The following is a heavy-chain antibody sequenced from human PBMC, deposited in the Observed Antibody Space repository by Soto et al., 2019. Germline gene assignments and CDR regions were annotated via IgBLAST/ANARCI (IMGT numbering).Heavy chain of an antibody. D-gene: IGHD6-19*01. J-gene: IGHJ4*02. CDR3: AKEIAVAEYYFDY. Sequence: GGSLRLSCAASGFTFSSYGMHWVRQAPGKGLEWVAVISYDGSNKYYADSVKGRFTISRDNSKNTLYLQMNSLRAEDTAVYYCAKEIAVAEYYFDYWGQGTLVTVSS. V-gene: IGHV3-30*18. CDR1: GFTFSSYG. CDR2: ISYDGSNK.